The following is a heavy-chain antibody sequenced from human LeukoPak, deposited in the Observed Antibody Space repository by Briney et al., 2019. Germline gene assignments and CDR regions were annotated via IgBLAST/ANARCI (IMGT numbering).Heavy chain of an antibody. J-gene: IGHJ6*02. CDR2: IYYSGST. CDR1: GGSISSYY. CDR3: ARSHMTTVTTYYYYGMDV. D-gene: IGHD4-17*01. V-gene: IGHV4-59*01. Sequence: SETLPLTCTVSGGSISSYYWSWIRQPPGKGLEWIEYIYYSGSTNYNPSLKSRVTISVDTSKNQFSLKLSSVTAADTAVYYCARSHMTTVTTYYYYGMDVWGQGTTVTVSS.